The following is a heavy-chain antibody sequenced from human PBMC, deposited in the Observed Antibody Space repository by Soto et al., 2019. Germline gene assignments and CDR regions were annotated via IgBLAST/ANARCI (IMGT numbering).Heavy chain of an antibody. CDR1: GFTFSSYA. V-gene: IGHV3-23*01. D-gene: IGHD3-9*01. CDR3: AKDRETTDYDILTGPIDDY. Sequence: PGGSLRLSCAASGFTFSSYAMSWVRQAPGKGLEWVSAISGSGGSTYYADSVKGRFTISRDNSKNTLYLQMNSLRAEDTAVYYCAKDRETTDYDILTGPIDDYWGQGTLVTVSS. J-gene: IGHJ4*02. CDR2: ISGSGGST.